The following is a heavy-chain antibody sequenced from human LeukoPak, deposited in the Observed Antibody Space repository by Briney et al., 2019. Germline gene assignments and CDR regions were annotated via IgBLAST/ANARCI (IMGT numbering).Heavy chain of an antibody. D-gene: IGHD4-17*01. V-gene: IGHV3-7*01. CDR2: IKQDGSEK. CDR1: GFTFSSYW. CDR3: ARALGTTVTTNWFDP. Sequence: PGGSLRLSCAASGFTFSSYWMSWVRQAPGKGLEWVANIKQDGSEKYYVDSVKGRFTISRDNAKNSLYLQMNSLRAEDTAVYYCARALGTTVTTNWFDPWGQGTLVTVSS. J-gene: IGHJ5*02.